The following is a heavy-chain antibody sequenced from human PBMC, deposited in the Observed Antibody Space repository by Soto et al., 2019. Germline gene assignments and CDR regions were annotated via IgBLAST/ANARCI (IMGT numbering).Heavy chain of an antibody. CDR2: ITLFNGDT. D-gene: IGHD2-15*01. V-gene: IGHV1-45*02. CDR1: GYTVTSL. CDR3: AKSSDSDYAFNI. Sequence: GASVKVSCKASGYTVTSLHWMRQAPGQAVEWMGRITLFNGDTYYARRFRDRVSMTSDRSMTTAYLELRGLSSEDTAIYYCAKSSDSDYAFNIWGQGTLVTVSS. J-gene: IGHJ3*02.